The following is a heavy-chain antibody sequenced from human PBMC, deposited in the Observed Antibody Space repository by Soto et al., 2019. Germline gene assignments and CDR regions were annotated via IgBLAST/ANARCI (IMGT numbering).Heavy chain of an antibody. J-gene: IGHJ4*02. Sequence: QVQLVQSGAEVKKPGSSVKVSCKASGGIFSNFAFNWMRQAPGQGLEWMGGIIPTLGTPHYAQKFLGRVTITADESTRTVYMEISSLKVEDTAVYYCARVGLFDYDYWGQGTLVIDSS. CDR2: IIPTLGTP. V-gene: IGHV1-69*01. D-gene: IGHD3-16*01. CDR3: ARVGLFDYDY. CDR1: GGIFSNFA.